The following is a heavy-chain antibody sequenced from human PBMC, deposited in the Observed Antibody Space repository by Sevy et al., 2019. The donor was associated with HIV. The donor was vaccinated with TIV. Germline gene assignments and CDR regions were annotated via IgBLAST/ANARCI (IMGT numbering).Heavy chain of an antibody. V-gene: IGHV3-7*01. J-gene: IGHJ4*02. CDR1: GFTFGDYW. Sequence: GGSLRLSCAASGFTFGDYWLTWDRQAPGKGLEWVASIKQGGSETYYASSVKGRLSISRDNARNSLYLQMHNLRAEDTAVYYCARCQPDNYYHDGAVYYGLLFDFWGQGTLVTVSS. CDR3: ARCQPDNYYHDGAVYYGLLFDF. CDR2: IKQGGSET. D-gene: IGHD3-22*01.